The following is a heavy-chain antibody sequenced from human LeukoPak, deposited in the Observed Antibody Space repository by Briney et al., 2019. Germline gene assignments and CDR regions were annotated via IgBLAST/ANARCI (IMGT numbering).Heavy chain of an antibody. CDR3: ARGDVVVSAAVRFDP. D-gene: IGHD2-2*01. CDR1: GYTFTSYG. V-gene: IGHV1-18*01. CDR2: ISAHNGKT. Sequence: AASVKVSCKASGYTFTSYGITWVRQAPGQGLEWMGWISAHNGKTNYAQKFQGRVTMTTDTYTRTAYMELRSLRSDDTAVHYCARGDVVVSAAVRFDPWGQGTLVTVSS. J-gene: IGHJ5*02.